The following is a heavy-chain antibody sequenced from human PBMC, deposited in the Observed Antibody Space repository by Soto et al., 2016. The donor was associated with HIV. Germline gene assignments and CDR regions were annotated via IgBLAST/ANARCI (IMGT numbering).Heavy chain of an antibody. Sequence: EVQLVESGGGLVKPGGSLRLSCAASGFTFSSYSMNWVRQAPGKGLEWVSSISSSSSYIYYADSVKGRFTISRDNAKNSLYLQMNSLRAEDTAVYYCARDVAADPYYYGMDVWGQGPRSPSP. D-gene: IGHD6-13*01. V-gene: IGHV3-21*01. CDR3: ARDVAADPYYYGMDV. J-gene: IGHJ6*02. CDR2: ISSSSSYI. CDR1: GFTFSSYS.